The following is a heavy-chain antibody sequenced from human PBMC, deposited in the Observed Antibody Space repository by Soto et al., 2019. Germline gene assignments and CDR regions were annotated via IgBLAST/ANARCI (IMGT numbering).Heavy chain of an antibody. CDR3: AVYDSSGYYYSRLDY. D-gene: IGHD3-22*01. V-gene: IGHV1-46*01. CDR2: INPSGGST. CDR1: GYTFTSYY. J-gene: IGHJ4*02. Sequence: ASVKVSCKASGYTFTSYYMRWVRQAPGRGLEWMGIINPSGGSTSYAQKFQGRVTMTRDTSTSTVYMELSSLRSEDTAVYYCAVYDSSGYYYSRLDYWGQGTLVTVSS.